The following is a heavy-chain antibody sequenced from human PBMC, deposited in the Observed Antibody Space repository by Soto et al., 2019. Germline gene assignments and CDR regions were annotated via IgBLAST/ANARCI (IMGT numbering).Heavy chain of an antibody. D-gene: IGHD3-10*01. J-gene: IGHJ6*01. V-gene: IGHV3-30-3*01. CDR1: GFTFSSYA. CDR3: ASVLYNYYGMDV. Sequence: QVQLVESGGGVVQPGRSLRLSCAASGFTFSSYAMHWVRQAPGKGLEWVAVISYDGSNKYYADSVKGRFTISRDNSKNTLYLQMNSLRAEDTAVYYCASVLYNYYGMDVWGQGTTVTVSS. CDR2: ISYDGSNK.